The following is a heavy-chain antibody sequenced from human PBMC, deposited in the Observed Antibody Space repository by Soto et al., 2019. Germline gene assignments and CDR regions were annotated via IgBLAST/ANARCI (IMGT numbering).Heavy chain of an antibody. D-gene: IGHD6-13*01. J-gene: IGHJ4*02. CDR3: ARDDSSSWDY. Sequence: GASVKVSCKASGYTFTSYGLHWVRQAPGQRLERMGWINAGTGKTKYSEKFQGRVTLTRDTAATTAYMELSSLRSEDTTVYYCARDDSSSWDYWGQGTLVTVSS. V-gene: IGHV1-3*01. CDR1: GYTFTSYG. CDR2: INAGTGKT.